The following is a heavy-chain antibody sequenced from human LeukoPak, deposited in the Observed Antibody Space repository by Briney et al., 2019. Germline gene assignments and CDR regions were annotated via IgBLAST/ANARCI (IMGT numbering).Heavy chain of an antibody. CDR3: ARGRDGYNGDNFDY. V-gene: IGHV4-59*01. CDR1: GGSISSYY. CDR2: IYYSGST. D-gene: IGHD5-24*01. J-gene: IGHJ4*02. Sequence: KPSETLSLTCTVSGGSISSYYWSWIRQPPGKGLEWIGYIYYSGSTNYNPSLKSRVTISVDTSKNQFSLKLSSVTAADTAVYYCARGRDGYNGDNFDYWGQGTLVTVSS.